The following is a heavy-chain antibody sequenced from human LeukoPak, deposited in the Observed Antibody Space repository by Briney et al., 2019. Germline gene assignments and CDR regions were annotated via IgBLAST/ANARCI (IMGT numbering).Heavy chain of an antibody. CDR2: INHSGST. D-gene: IGHD3-3*01. CDR3: ARAQKVGIFGVAYAYMDV. CDR1: GGSFSGYY. Sequence: PSETLSLTCAVYGGSFSGYYWSWIRQPPGKGLEWIGEINHSGSTNYNPSLKSRVTISVDTSKNQFSLKLSSVTAADTAVYYCARAQKVGIFGVAYAYMDVWGKGTTVTVSS. V-gene: IGHV4-34*01. J-gene: IGHJ6*03.